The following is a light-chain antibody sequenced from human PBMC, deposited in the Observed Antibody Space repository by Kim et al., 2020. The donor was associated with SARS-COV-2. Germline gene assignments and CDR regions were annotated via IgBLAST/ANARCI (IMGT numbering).Light chain of an antibody. Sequence: EIVMTQSPATLSVSPGERATLSCRASQSVSSNLAWYQQKPGQAPRLLIYGASTRATGIPARFSGSGSGTEFTLTISSLQSEDFAVYYCQQYNSWSAHTLGQGTKLEI. CDR1: QSVSSN. CDR2: GAS. V-gene: IGKV3-15*01. CDR3: QQYNSWSAHT. J-gene: IGKJ2*01.